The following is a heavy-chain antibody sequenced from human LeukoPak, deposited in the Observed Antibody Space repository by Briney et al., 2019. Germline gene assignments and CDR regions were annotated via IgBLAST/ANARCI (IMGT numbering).Heavy chain of an antibody. Sequence: ASVKVSCKASGGTFSSYAISWVRQAPGQGLEWMGGIIPIFGTANYAQKFQGRVTITTDESTSTAYMELSSLRSEDTAVYYCARDDRTCGWFDPWGQGTLVTVSS. CDR1: GGTFSSYA. D-gene: IGHD2-2*01. J-gene: IGHJ5*02. V-gene: IGHV1-69*05. CDR2: IIPIFGTA. CDR3: ARDDRTCGWFDP.